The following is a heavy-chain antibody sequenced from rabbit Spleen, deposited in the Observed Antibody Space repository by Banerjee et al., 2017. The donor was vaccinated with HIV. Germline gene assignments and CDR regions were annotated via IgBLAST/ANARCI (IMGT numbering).Heavy chain of an antibody. Sequence: QEQLVESGGGLVQPEGSLALTCTASGFSFSNGYYMCWVRQAPGKGLEWIACIYTGSSGITYYANWVISRFTITSNTNQNTVDLKMTSLTAADTATYFCARLGHADYPYIYGLKLWGPGTLVTVS. V-gene: IGHV1S45*01. J-gene: IGHJ6*01. D-gene: IGHD6-1*01. CDR3: ARLGHADYPYIYGLKL. CDR2: IYTGSSGIT. CDR1: GFSFSNGYY.